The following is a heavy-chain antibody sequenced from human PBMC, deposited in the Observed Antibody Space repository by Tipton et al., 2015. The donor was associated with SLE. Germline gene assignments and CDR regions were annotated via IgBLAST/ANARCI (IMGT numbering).Heavy chain of an antibody. V-gene: IGHV4-59*01. CDR1: GGSIRSYY. J-gene: IGHJ3*01. Sequence: TLSLTCTVSGGSIRSYYWSWIRQPPGKRLEWIGYIDYTRGMKYHPSLESRVTISLDTSKNQFSLKLSSVTAADTAVYYCAGTLDVLDFWGQGAVVTVSS. CDR2: IDYTRGM. CDR3: AGTLDVLDF.